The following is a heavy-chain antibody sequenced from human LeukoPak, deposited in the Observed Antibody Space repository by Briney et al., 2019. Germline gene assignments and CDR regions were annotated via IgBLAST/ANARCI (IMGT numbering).Heavy chain of an antibody. D-gene: IGHD1-26*01. CDR1: GGSISSGDYY. Sequence: SETLSLTCTVSGGSISSGDYYWSWIRQPPGKGLEWIGYIYYSGSTYYNPSLKSRVTISVDTSKNQFSLKLSSVTAADTAVYYCARDRGGATWFDYWGRGTLVTVSS. J-gene: IGHJ4*02. V-gene: IGHV4-30-4*08. CDR3: ARDRGGATWFDY. CDR2: IYYSGST.